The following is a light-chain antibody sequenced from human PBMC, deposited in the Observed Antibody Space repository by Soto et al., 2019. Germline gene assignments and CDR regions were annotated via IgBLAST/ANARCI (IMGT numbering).Light chain of an antibody. V-gene: IGKV3-20*01. CDR2: GAS. J-gene: IGKJ1*01. CDR3: QKYGSTPRT. CDR1: QSVSSNY. Sequence: ELVLTQSPGTLSLSPGGRATLSCRASQSVSSNYLAWYQQKPGQAPRRLIYGASSRATGIPDRFSGSGSGTDFTLSISRLEPEDFAVYWCQKYGSTPRTFGQGTKVDNK.